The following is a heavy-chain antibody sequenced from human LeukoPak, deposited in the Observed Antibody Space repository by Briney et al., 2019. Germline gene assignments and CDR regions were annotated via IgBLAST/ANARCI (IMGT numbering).Heavy chain of an antibody. CDR1: GGSISSGSYY. CDR3: ARDAAWFGELWGYFDY. Sequence: SETLSLTCTVSGGSISSGSYYWSWIRQPAGKGLEWIGRIYTSGSTNYNPSLKSRVTISVDTSKNQFSLKLSSVTAADTAVYYCARDAAWFGELWGYFDYWGQGTLVTVSS. D-gene: IGHD3-10*01. V-gene: IGHV4-61*02. J-gene: IGHJ4*02. CDR2: IYTSGST.